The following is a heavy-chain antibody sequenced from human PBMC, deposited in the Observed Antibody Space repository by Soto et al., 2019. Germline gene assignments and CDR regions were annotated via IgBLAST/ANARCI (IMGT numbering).Heavy chain of an antibody. V-gene: IGHV3-13*04. CDR3: PISPPGGYHYYYGMDV. J-gene: IGHJ6*02. Sequence: EVQLVESGGGLVQPGGSLRLSCAASGFTFSSYDMQWVRQATGKGLEWVSAIGTAGDTYYPGSVKGRFTISRENAKNSLYLQMNGLRAGDTAVYYCPISPPGGYHYYYGMDVWGQGTTVTVSS. D-gene: IGHD3-22*01. CDR2: IGTAGDT. CDR1: GFTFSSYD.